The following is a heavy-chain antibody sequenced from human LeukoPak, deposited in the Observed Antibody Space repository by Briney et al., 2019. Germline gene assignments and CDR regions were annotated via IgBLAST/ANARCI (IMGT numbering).Heavy chain of an antibody. CDR1: GFSLSTFE. CDR3: ARLSVAGTWFDY. CDR2: ISSSGITK. V-gene: IGHV3-48*03. Sequence: GGPLRLSCAASGFSLSTFEMNWVRQAPGKGLEWLSYISSSGITKYYADSVKGRFTISRDNAKTSLYLQMNSLRAEDTAVYYCARLSVAGTWFDYWGQGTLVTVSS. D-gene: IGHD6-13*01. J-gene: IGHJ4*02.